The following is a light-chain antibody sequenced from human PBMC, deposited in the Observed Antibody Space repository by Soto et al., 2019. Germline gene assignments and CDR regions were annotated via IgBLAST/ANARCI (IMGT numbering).Light chain of an antibody. V-gene: IGLV2-14*01. J-gene: IGLJ1*01. CDR2: DVT. Sequence: QSALTQPASVSVSPGQSIAISCTGTSSDVGSYNYVSWYQQHPDKAPKLILYDVTNRPSGVSNRFSGSKSGNTASLTISGLQAEDEADYYCSSYTTISTYVFGTGTKVTVL. CDR3: SSYTTISTYV. CDR1: SSDVGSYNY.